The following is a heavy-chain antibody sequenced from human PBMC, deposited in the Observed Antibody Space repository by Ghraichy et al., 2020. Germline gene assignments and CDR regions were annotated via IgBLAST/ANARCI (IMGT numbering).Heavy chain of an antibody. CDR2: IYYSGST. J-gene: IGHJ6*02. D-gene: IGHD3-22*01. V-gene: IGHV4-59*01. CDR3: ARVGQTSYESSGYWYYYYYGMDV. Sequence: SETLSLTCTVAGGSISSYYWSWIRQPPGKGLEWIGYIYYSGSTNYNPSLKSRVTISVDTSKNQFSLKLSSVTAADTAVYYCARVGQTSYESSGYWYYYYYGMDVWGQGTTVTVSS. CDR1: GGSISSYY.